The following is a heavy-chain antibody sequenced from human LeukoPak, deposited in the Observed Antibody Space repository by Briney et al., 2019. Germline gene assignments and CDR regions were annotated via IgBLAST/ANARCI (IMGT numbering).Heavy chain of an antibody. D-gene: IGHD4-17*01. Sequence: GGSLRLSCAGSGFIFRSHGMIWVRQAPGRGLEWVSYISPGGNTIYYADSMKGRFTVSRDDAKNSLSLHMNSLRAEDTAVYYCARVRGPTVTTMYFDYWGQGTLVTVSS. J-gene: IGHJ4*02. CDR2: ISPGGNTI. CDR3: ARVRGPTVTTMYFDY. V-gene: IGHV3-48*04. CDR1: GFIFRSHG.